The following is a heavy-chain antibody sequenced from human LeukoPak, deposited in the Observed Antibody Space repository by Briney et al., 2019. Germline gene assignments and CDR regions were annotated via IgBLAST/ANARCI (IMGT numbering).Heavy chain of an antibody. CDR3: ARSVVPAASDAFDI. J-gene: IGHJ3*02. D-gene: IGHD2-2*01. CDR2: IYHSGST. CDR1: GGSISSGGYY. V-gene: IGHV4-30-2*01. Sequence: SQTLSLTCTVSGGSISSGGYYWSWIRQPPGKGLEWIGYIYHSGSTYYNPSLKSRVTISVDTSKNQFSLKLSSVTAADTAVYYCARSVVPAASDAFDIWGQGTMVTVSS.